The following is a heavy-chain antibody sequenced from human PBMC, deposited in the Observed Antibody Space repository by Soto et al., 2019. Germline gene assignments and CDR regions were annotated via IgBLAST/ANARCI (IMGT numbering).Heavy chain of an antibody. CDR3: ATEGPYSSGWKPRPWWS. D-gene: IGHD6-19*01. CDR1: GYTFSNYG. J-gene: IGHJ5*02. Sequence: VASVKVSCKTSGYTFSNYGITWVRQAPGKGLEWMGGFDPEDGETIYAQKFQGRVTMTEDTSTDTAYMELSSLRSEDTAVYYCATEGPYSSGWKPRPWWSWGQGTLVTVST. V-gene: IGHV1-24*01. CDR2: FDPEDGET.